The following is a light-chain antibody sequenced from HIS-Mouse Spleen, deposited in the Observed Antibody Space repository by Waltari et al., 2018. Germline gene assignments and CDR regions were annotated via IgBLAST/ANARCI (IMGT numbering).Light chain of an antibody. CDR2: DVS. CDR1: SSDVGGYNY. Sequence: QSALTQPASVSGSPGQSITISCTGTSSDVGGYNYVSWYHQHPGKAPKLMIYDVSNRPYGVSNRFSASKSGTTASLTISGLQAEDEADYYCSSYTSSSTHVVFGGGTKLTVL. CDR3: SSYTSSSTHVV. V-gene: IGLV2-14*03. J-gene: IGLJ2*01.